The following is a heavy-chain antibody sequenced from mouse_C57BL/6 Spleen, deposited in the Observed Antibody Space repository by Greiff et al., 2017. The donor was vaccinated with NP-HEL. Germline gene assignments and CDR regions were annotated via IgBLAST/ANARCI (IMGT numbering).Heavy chain of an antibody. CDR2: ISSGGDYI. CDR1: GFTFSSYA. D-gene: IGHD2-4*01. CDR3: TREDDYDEGFAY. J-gene: IGHJ3*01. Sequence: EVKLVESGEGLVKPGGSLKLSCAASGFTFSSYAMSRVRQTPEKRLEWVAYISSGGDYIYYADTVKGRFTISRDNARNTLYLQMSSLKSEDTAMYYCTREDDYDEGFAYWGQGTLVTVSA. V-gene: IGHV5-9-1*02.